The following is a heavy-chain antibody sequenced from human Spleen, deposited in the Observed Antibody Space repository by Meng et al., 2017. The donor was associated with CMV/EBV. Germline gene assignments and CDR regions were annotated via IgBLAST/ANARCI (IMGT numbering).Heavy chain of an antibody. V-gene: IGHV1-18*01. J-gene: IGHJ4*02. CDR2: ISVNNGKT. Sequence: CKASGYIFTSYGISWVRQAPGQGLEWMGWISVNNGKTNYAPTLQGRLTMTTDTSTSTAYMELRSLRSDDTAVYYCARVVKLGGYFDYWGQGTLVTVSS. D-gene: IGHD3-16*01. CDR3: ARVVKLGGYFDY. CDR1: GYIFTSYG.